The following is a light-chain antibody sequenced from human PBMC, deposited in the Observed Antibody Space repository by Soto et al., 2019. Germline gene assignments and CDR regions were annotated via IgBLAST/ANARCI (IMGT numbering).Light chain of an antibody. J-gene: IGLJ2*01. Sequence: QSVLTQPPSVSAAPGQKVTISCSGSYSNIGRNFVSWYQQLPGTALKLLIYDNSQRPSGIPDRFSGSKSGTSATLGITGLQTGDEADYYCATWDGSLSAVVFGGGTKLTVL. V-gene: IGLV1-51*01. CDR1: YSNIGRNF. CDR3: ATWDGSLSAVV. CDR2: DNS.